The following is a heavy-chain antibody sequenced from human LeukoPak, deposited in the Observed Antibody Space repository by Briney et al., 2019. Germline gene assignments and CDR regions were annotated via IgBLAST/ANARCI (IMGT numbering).Heavy chain of an antibody. Sequence: PGGSLRLSCAASGFTFSSYSMNWVREAPGKGLEWVSSISSSSSYIYYADSVKGRFTISRDNAKNSLYLQMNSLRAEDTAVYYCARDFVYGSGSYYTPRSYYGMDVWGQGTTVTVSS. D-gene: IGHD3-10*01. CDR3: ARDFVYGSGSYYTPRSYYGMDV. V-gene: IGHV3-21*01. J-gene: IGHJ6*02. CDR1: GFTFSSYS. CDR2: ISSSSSYI.